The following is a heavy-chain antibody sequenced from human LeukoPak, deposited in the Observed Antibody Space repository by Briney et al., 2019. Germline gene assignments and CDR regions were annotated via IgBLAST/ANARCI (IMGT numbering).Heavy chain of an antibody. CDR1: GFTFNNYG. V-gene: IGHV3-30*02. CDR2: ISYDGSKK. CDR3: AKDGDCSGASGDRLYYHYYYMDV. Sequence: GGSLRLSCAAAGFTFNNYGMHWVRQAPGKGLEWVAFISYDGSKKYYADSVKGRFTISRDDSRTTLFLQMNSLRGDDTALYYCAKDGDCSGASGDRLYYHYYYMDVWGKGTTVTVSS. D-gene: IGHD2-15*01. J-gene: IGHJ6*03.